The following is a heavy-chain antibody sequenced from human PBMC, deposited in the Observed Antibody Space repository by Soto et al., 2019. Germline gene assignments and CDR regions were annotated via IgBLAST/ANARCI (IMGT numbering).Heavy chain of an antibody. CDR3: GRVGSGYSRFDY. CDR2: IYYSGST. CDR1: GGSISSGGYY. D-gene: IGHD3-22*01. J-gene: IGHJ4*02. Sequence: PSETLSLTCAVYGGSISSGGYYWSWIRQHPGKGLEGIGYIYYSGSTHYNPSLKSRVTISVDTSKNQFYFKLSSVTAAPTAVYYCGRVGSGYSRFDYWGQGTLVTVSS. V-gene: IGHV4-31*11.